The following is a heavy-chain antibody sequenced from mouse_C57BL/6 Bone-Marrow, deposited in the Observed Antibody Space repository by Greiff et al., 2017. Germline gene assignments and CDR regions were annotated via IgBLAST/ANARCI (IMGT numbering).Heavy chain of an antibody. V-gene: IGHV5-4*03. CDR3: ASLSWFAY. J-gene: IGHJ3*01. CDR2: ISDGGSYT. Sequence: EVKLVESGGGLVKPGGSLKLSCAASGFTFSSYAMSWVRQTPEKRLEWVATISDGGSYTYYPDNVKGRFTISIDNAKNNLYLQMSHLKSEDTAMYYCASLSWFAYWGQGTLVTVSA. CDR1: GFTFSSYA.